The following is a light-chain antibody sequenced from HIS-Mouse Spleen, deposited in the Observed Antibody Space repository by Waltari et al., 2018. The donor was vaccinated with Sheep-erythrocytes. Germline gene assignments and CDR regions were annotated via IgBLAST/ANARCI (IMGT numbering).Light chain of an antibody. J-gene: IGLJ2*01. CDR2: HNS. V-gene: IGLV3-1*01. CDR3: QAWDSSTVV. CDR1: KLGEKY. Sequence: SYELTQPPSVSVSPGQTASITCSGVKLGEKYACWYQQKPGQSPVLVIYHNSKRPSGIPERFSGSNSGNTATLTISGTQAMDEADYYCQAWDSSTVVFGGGTKLTVL.